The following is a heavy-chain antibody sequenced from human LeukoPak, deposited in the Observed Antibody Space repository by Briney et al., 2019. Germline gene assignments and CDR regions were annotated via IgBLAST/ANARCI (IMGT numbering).Heavy chain of an antibody. D-gene: IGHD6-13*01. CDR1: GYTFTSYD. J-gene: IGHJ4*02. CDR3: ARIAAAGNRRLNY. CDR2: MNPNSGKT. V-gene: IGHV1-8*01. Sequence: GSVTVSCKGSGYTFTSYDINWVRQAPGQGLEWMGWMNPNSGKTGYAQKFQGRITMTRNTSISTAYMELSSLTSEDTAVYYCARIAAAGNRRLNYWGQGTLVTVSS.